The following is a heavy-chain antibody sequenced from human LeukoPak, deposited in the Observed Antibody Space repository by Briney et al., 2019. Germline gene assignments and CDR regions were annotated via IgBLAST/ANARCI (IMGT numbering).Heavy chain of an antibody. CDR3: ARGDYYDSSGYKFDY. Sequence: PETLSLTCTVSGDSITKYYWSWIRQPPGKGLEWIGEINHSGSTNYNPSLKSRVTISVDTSKNQFSLKLSSVTAADTAVYYCARGDYYDSSGYKFDYWGQGTLVTVSS. CDR2: INHSGST. J-gene: IGHJ4*02. V-gene: IGHV4-34*01. CDR1: GDSITKYY. D-gene: IGHD3-22*01.